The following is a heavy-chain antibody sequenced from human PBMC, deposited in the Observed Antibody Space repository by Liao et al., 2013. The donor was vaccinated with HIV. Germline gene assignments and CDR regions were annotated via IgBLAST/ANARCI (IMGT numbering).Heavy chain of an antibody. V-gene: IGHV4-4*07. CDR3: ARGRRPWESFDDNYYMDV. CDR2: IYTNGTT. J-gene: IGHJ6*03. D-gene: IGHD1-26*01. CDR1: GGSISRYY. Sequence: QVQLQESGPGLVKPSETLSLTCTVSGGSISRYYWSWIRQPAGKGLEWIGRIYTNGTTDRNPSLKSRVTMSIDTSKTHFSLRLTSVTAADTAVYYCARGRRPWESFDDNYYMDVWGNGTTVTVSS.